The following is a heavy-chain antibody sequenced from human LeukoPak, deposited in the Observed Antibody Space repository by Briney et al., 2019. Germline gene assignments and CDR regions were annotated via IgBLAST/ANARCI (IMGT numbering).Heavy chain of an antibody. CDR1: GGSISSGDYY. Sequence: SETLSLTCTVSGGSISSGDYYWSWIRQPPGKGLEWIGYIYYSGSTYYNPSLKSRVTISVDTSKNQFSLKLSSVTAADTAVYYCARHGSSWYYFDYWGQGTLVTVSS. J-gene: IGHJ4*02. CDR2: IYYSGST. D-gene: IGHD6-13*01. CDR3: ARHGSSWYYFDY. V-gene: IGHV4-30-4*08.